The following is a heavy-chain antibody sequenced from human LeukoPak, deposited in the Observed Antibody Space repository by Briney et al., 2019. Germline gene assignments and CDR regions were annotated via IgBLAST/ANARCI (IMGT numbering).Heavy chain of an antibody. Sequence: AGSLRLSCAASGFTFSDFAMSWVRQAPGKGLEWVSAISGSGGNTYYADSVKGRFTISRDSSKNTLYLQMNSLRAEDTAVYYCARRATMLAGGYFDYWGQGTLVSVSS. V-gene: IGHV3-23*01. CDR1: GFTFSDFA. CDR3: ARRATMLAGGYFDY. D-gene: IGHD5-12*01. CDR2: ISGSGGNT. J-gene: IGHJ4*02.